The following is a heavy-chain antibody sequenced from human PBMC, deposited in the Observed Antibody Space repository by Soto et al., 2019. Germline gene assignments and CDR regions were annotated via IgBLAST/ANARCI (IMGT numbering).Heavy chain of an antibody. J-gene: IGHJ6*02. CDR2: ISSSGSTI. V-gene: IGHV3-48*03. CDR3: AREGYCSSTSCYSTYYYYGMDV. CDR1: GFTFSSYE. Sequence: LRLSCAASGFTFSSYEMNWVRQAPGKGLEWVSYISSSGSTIYYADSVKGRFTISRDNAKNSLYLQMNSLRAEDTAVHYCAREGYCSSTSCYSTYYYYGMDVWGQGTTVTVSS. D-gene: IGHD2-2*02.